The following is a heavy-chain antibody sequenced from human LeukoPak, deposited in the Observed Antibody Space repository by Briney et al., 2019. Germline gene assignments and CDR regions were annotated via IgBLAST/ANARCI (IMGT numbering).Heavy chain of an antibody. CDR1: GGTFSSYA. CDR3: PRDPCSGGSCYSPLDY. J-gene: IGHJ4*02. D-gene: IGHD2-15*01. Sequence: SVKVSFKASGGTFSSYAISWVRQAPGQGLEWMGRIIPILGIPNYAQKFQGRVTITADKSTTRAYMELTSLRSEDTAVYYCPRDPCSGGSCYSPLDYWGQATLVTVYS. V-gene: IGHV1-69*04. CDR2: IIPILGIP.